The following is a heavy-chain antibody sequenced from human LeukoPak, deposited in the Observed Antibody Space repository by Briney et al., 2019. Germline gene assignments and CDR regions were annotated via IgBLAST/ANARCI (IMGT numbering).Heavy chain of an antibody. CDR3: ARVKGGAPEYNFYYYYMDV. D-gene: IGHD1-14*01. CDR1: GFTFSSYS. J-gene: IGHJ6*03. CDR2: IISRSTYI. V-gene: IGHV3-21*06. Sequence: GGSLRLSCAASGFTFSSYSINWVRRAPGRGLEWVSSIISRSTYIYYADSVKGRFTVSRDNAKNSLYLQMNSLRADDTAVYYCARVKGGAPEYNFYYYYMDVWGKGTTVTVSS.